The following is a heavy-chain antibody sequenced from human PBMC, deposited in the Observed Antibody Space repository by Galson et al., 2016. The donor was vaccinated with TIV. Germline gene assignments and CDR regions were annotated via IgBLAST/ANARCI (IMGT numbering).Heavy chain of an antibody. D-gene: IGHD3-22*01. J-gene: IGHJ4*02. CDR3: AKMDSSGFAYVRRFDF. V-gene: IGHV3-23*01. Sequence: LRLSCAASGFTFSSFAMSWVRQAPGKGLEWVSRISAGGGRTNYADSVEGRFTISRDNPKNTLYLQMSSLRADDTAVYFCAKMDSSGFAYVRRFDFWGQGTLATVSS. CDR2: ISAGGGRT. CDR1: GFTFSSFA.